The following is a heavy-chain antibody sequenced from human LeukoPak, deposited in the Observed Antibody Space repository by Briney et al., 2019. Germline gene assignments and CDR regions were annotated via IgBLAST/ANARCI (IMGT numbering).Heavy chain of an antibody. J-gene: IGHJ4*02. CDR2: IDSSGGYM. V-gene: IGHV3-21*04. D-gene: IGHD3-22*01. CDR3: ARDNVDGYYPDY. CDR1: GFTFNTYN. Sequence: GGSLRLSCEASGFTFNTYNMNWARQAPGKGLEWVSSIDSSGGYMFYADSVKGRFIISRENAKDSLYLQMNSLRVEDTAVYYCARDNVDGYYPDYWGQGTLVTVSS.